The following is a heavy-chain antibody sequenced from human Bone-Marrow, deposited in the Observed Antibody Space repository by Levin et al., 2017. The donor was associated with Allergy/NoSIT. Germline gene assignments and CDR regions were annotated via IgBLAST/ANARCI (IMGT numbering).Heavy chain of an antibody. J-gene: IGHJ6*02. CDR3: VKLGGPRVGATQFGMDV. Sequence: PAGGSLRLSCVISGFTFDDYAMHWVRQAPGKGLEWVSGISWNSDTIAYADSVEGRFTISRDNAKNSLYLQMNSLRSEDTALYYCVKLGGPRVGATQFGMDVWGQGTTVTVSS. V-gene: IGHV3-9*01. CDR1: GFTFDDYA. D-gene: IGHD1-26*01. CDR2: ISWNSDTI.